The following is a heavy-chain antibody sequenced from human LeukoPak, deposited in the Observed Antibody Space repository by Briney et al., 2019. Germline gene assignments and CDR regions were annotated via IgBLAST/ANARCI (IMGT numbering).Heavy chain of an antibody. V-gene: IGHV4-39*01. J-gene: IGHJ5*02. CDR3: ARQAVGYCSSTSCPADYNWFDP. CDR1: GGSISSSSYY. CDR2: IYYSGST. Sequence: SETLSLTCTVSGGSISSSSYYWGWIRQPPGKGLEWIGSIYYSGSTYYNPSLKGRVTISVDTSKNQFYLKLSSVTAADTAVYYCARQAVGYCSSTSCPADYNWFDPWGQGTLVTLSS. D-gene: IGHD2-2*01.